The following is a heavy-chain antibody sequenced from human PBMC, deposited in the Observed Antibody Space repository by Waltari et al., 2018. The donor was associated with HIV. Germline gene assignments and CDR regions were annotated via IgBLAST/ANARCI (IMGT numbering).Heavy chain of an antibody. J-gene: IGHJ4*02. D-gene: IGHD3-22*01. CDR3: ATVLVRTSWVITTAPFDY. Sequence: EVQLVESGGGLIQPGGSLRLACVASGFAVINNYMSWVRQAPGKGLEWVSLIYSNATTYYADSVKGRFTISRDNSKNTLYLQMNSLRADDTAVYFCATVLVRTSWVITTAPFDYWGQGTLVTVSS. CDR2: IYSNATT. CDR1: GFAVINNY. V-gene: IGHV3-53*01.